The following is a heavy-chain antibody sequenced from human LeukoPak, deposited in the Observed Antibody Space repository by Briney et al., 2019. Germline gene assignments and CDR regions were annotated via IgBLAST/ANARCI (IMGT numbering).Heavy chain of an antibody. V-gene: IGHV3-7*01. CDR1: GSTFSSYW. D-gene: IGHD5-18*01. CDR3: ARSWIQLWPNDH. CDR2: IKQDGGGK. J-gene: IGHJ4*02. Sequence: GGSLRLSCAASGSTFSSYWMSWVRQAPGKGLEWVANIKQDGGGKYYVASVKGRFTISRDNAKNSLYLQMNSLRAEDTAVYYCARSWIQLWPNDHWGQGTLGTVSS.